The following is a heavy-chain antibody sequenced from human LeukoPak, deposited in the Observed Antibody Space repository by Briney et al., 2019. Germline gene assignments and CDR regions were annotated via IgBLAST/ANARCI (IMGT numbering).Heavy chain of an antibody. CDR1: GGSFSGYY. CDR3: ARHMRVVVAATVGPYYYYYMDV. Sequence: PSETLSLTCAVYGGSFSGYYWSWIRQPPGKGLEWIGEINHSGSTNYNPSLKSRVTISVDTSKNQFSLKLSSVTAADTAVYYCARHMRVVVAATVGPYYYYYMDVWGKGTTVTISS. J-gene: IGHJ6*03. V-gene: IGHV4-34*01. CDR2: INHSGST. D-gene: IGHD2-15*01.